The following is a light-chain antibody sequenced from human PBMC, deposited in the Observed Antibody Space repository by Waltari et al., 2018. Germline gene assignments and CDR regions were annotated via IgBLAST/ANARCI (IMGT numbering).Light chain of an antibody. Sequence: SALTRPDSVSGSPGQSITISCSGISSDSGGYEYVSWYQQHPGKAPKVIIYDVNNRPSGVSHRFSGSKSGSSASLTISGLQAEDEADYYCSSFTSSTTGIFGGGTKVTVL. V-gene: IGLV2-14*03. CDR3: SSFTSSTTGI. CDR1: SSDSGGYEY. J-gene: IGLJ2*01. CDR2: DVN.